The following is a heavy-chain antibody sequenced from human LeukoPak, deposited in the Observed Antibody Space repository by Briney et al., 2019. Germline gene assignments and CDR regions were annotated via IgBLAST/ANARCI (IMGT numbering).Heavy chain of an antibody. CDR3: ARSKTGFYDSSGYALDY. J-gene: IGHJ4*02. D-gene: IGHD3-22*01. CDR2: IYYSGST. V-gene: IGHV4-59*01. Sequence: SETLSLTCTVSGGSISSYYWSWIRQPPGKGLEWIGYIYYSGSTNYNPSLKSRVTIPVDTSKNQFSLKLSSVTAADTAVYYCARSKTGFYDSSGYALDYWGQGTLVTVSS. CDR1: GGSISSYY.